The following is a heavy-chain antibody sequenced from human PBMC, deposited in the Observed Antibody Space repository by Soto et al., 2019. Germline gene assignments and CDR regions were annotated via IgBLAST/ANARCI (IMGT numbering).Heavy chain of an antibody. V-gene: IGHV4-39*07. CDR3: ARNINRNFNFDY. CDR2: IYYLGNT. Sequence: SETLSLTCTVSGGSIRSSSSYWGWVRQPPGKGLEWVGSIYYLGNTYYNPSLKSRVSISIDTSKNQFSLNLSSVTAADTAVYYCARNINRNFNFDYWGQGTLVTVSS. CDR1: GGSIRSSSSY. J-gene: IGHJ4*02.